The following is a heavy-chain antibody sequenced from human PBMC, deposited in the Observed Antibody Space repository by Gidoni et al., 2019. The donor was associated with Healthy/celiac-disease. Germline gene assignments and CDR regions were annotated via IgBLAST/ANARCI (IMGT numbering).Heavy chain of an antibody. CDR3: AKDLSDYDDDFGYMDV. CDR2: ISYDGSNK. CDR1: GFPFSRYG. J-gene: IGHJ6*03. D-gene: IGHD4-17*01. V-gene: IGHV3-30*18. Sequence: QVQLVESGGGVVDPGRSLRLHCAASGFPFSRYGMHWVRQAPGKGLEWVAVISYDGSNKYYADSVKGRFTISRDNSKNTLYLQMNSLRAEDTAVYYCAKDLSDYDDDFGYMDVWGKGTTVTVSS.